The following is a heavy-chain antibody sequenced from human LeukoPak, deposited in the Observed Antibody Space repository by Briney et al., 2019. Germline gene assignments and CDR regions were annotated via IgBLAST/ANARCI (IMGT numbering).Heavy chain of an antibody. D-gene: IGHD3-22*01. J-gene: IGHJ4*02. Sequence: QTGGSLRLSCAASGFTFSSYEMNWVRQAPGKGLEWVSYISSSGSTIYYADSVKGRFTISRDNAKNSLYLQMNSLRAEDTAVYYCAKDFSVYYYDSRVLDYWGQGILVTVFS. CDR3: AKDFSVYYYDSRVLDY. V-gene: IGHV3-48*03. CDR2: ISSSGSTI. CDR1: GFTFSSYE.